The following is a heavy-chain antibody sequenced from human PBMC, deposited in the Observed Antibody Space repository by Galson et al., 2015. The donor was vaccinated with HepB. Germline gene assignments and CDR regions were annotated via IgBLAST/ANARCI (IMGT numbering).Heavy chain of an antibody. CDR2: IWYDGSNK. CDR3: TRDRGGDFDV. D-gene: IGHD3-16*01. Sequence: SLRLSCAASGFNFRSYGMHWVRQAPGKGLEWVAVIWYDGSNKYYVDPVKGRFTISRDNSKNMLYLQMNSLRAEDTAVYFCTRDRGGDFDVWGQGTMVTVSS. CDR1: GFNFRSYG. J-gene: IGHJ3*01. V-gene: IGHV3-33*01.